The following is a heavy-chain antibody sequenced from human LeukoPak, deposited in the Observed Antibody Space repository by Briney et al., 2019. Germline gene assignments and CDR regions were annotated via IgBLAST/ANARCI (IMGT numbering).Heavy chain of an antibody. J-gene: IGHJ4*02. CDR2: IYSGGST. D-gene: IGHD3-16*01. V-gene: IGHV3-66*01. CDR3: ARDQGGYYFDY. CDR1: GFTVSSNY. Sequence: GGSLRLSCAASGFTVSSNYMSWVRQAPGKGLEWVSVIYSGGSTYYADSVKGRFTISRDNSKNTLYLQMNGLRAEDTAVYYCARDQGGYYFDYWGQGTLVTVSS.